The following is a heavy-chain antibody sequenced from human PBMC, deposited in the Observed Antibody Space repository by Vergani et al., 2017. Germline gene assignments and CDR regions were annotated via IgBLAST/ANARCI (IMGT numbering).Heavy chain of an antibody. CDR1: GFTFSSYE. V-gene: IGHV3-48*03. CDR2: ISSSGSTI. Sequence: EVQLVESGGGLVQPGGSLRLSCAASGFTFSSYEMNWVRQAPGKGLEWVSYISSSGSTIYYADSVKGRFTISRDNAKNSLYLQMNSLRAEDTAVYYCARDHWGGSYYDILTGYYPDYYYGMDVWGQGTTVTVSS. D-gene: IGHD3-9*01. J-gene: IGHJ6*02. CDR3: ARDHWGGSYYDILTGYYPDYYYGMDV.